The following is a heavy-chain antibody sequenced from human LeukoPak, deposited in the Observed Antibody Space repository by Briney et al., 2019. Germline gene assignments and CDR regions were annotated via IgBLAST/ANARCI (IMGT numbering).Heavy chain of an antibody. CDR1: GNTFTTYD. V-gene: IGHV1-8*01. J-gene: IGHJ4*02. CDR2: MNPKTGRT. CDR3: VTGVPWD. Sequence: ASVKVSCKASGNTFTTYDFNWVRQAPGQGFEWMGWMNPKTGRTGFAQKFRGRFTMTRNISISTAYLEVTNLRFEDTALYYCVTGVPWDWGQGSLIIVSS. D-gene: IGHD1-26*01.